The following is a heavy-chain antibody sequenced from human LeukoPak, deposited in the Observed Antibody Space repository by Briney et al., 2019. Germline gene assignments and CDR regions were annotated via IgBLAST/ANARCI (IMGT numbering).Heavy chain of an antibody. CDR1: GFTFSSYG. D-gene: IGHD3-22*01. J-gene: IGHJ4*02. CDR2: IWYDGSNK. CDR3: ARSSSGYGIFDC. Sequence: GGSLRLSCAASGFTFSSYGMHWVRQAPGKGLEWVAVIWYDGSNKYYADSVKGRFTISRDNSKNTLYLQMNSLRAEDTAVYYCARSSSGYGIFDCWGQGILVTVSS. V-gene: IGHV3-33*01.